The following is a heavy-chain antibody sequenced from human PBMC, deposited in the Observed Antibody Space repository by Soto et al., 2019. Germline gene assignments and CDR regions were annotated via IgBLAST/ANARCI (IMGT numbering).Heavy chain of an antibody. V-gene: IGHV1-8*01. J-gene: IGHJ2*01. CDR1: GYTFTNHD. CDR3: ARLAHCSTGVCYIGDWYFDL. CDR2: MHANSDNT. Sequence: QLVQSGAEVKKPGASVRVSCKASGYTFTNHDINWVRQATGQGPERIGWMHANSDNTGYAQRLQGRVTMTRNASITTAYLARRALTSEDPAVYYCARLAHCSTGVCYIGDWYFDLWGRGTLVTVSS. D-gene: IGHD2-8*01.